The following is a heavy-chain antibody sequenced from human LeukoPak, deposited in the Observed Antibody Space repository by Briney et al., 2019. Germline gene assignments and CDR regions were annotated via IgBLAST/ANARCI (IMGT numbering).Heavy chain of an antibody. V-gene: IGHV3-74*01. CDR3: ASHPSTYYSPI. Sequence: PGGSLRLSCAASGFTFSSYEMNWVRQAPGKGLVWVSRINSDGSSTSYADSVKGRFTISRDNAKNTLYLQMNSLRAEDTAVYYCASHPSTYYSPIWGQGTMVTVSS. CDR2: INSDGSST. J-gene: IGHJ3*02. D-gene: IGHD2-21*01. CDR1: GFTFSSYE.